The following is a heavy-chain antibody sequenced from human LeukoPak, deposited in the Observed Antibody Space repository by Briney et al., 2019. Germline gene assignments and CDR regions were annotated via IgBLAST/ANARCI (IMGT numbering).Heavy chain of an antibody. J-gene: IGHJ4*02. Sequence: KASETLSLTCTVSGGSISSNNYYWGWIRQPPGKGLEWIASIHNSGSTYYNPSLESRVTISVDTSKNQSSLKLSSVTAADTAVYYCARLKSGYDSSGYYSETFDYWGQGTLVTVSS. V-gene: IGHV4-39*07. CDR2: IHNSGST. CDR3: ARLKSGYDSSGYYSETFDY. CDR1: GGSISSNNYY. D-gene: IGHD3-22*01.